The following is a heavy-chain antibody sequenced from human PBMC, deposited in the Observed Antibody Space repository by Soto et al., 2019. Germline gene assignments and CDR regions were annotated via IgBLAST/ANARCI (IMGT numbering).Heavy chain of an antibody. CDR1: GFTFTKFA. CDR2: ISYDGSEK. J-gene: IGHJ4*02. D-gene: IGHD2-2*01. CDR3: ARDGHCISSSCFFLPDY. Sequence: QVDLVESGGGVVQPGKSLRLSCTASGFTFTKFAMHWVRRAPGKGLEWVALISYDGSEKYYADSVKGRFSISRDNSRNTLYLQMNSLRGEDTAVYYCARDGHCISSSCFFLPDYWGQGTLVTVSS. V-gene: IGHV3-30-3*01.